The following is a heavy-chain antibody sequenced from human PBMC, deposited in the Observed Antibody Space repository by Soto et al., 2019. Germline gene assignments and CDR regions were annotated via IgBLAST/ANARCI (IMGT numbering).Heavy chain of an antibody. CDR3: AKVGYYDSSGHNWFDP. CDR1: GFTFSSYV. Sequence: VSLRLSCAVSGFTFSSYVMSCVRQAPGKGLEWVSAISGSGGSTYYADSVKGRFTISRDNSKNTLYLKMNSLRADDTAVYYCAKVGYYDSSGHNWFDPWAQGTLVTV. V-gene: IGHV3-23*01. D-gene: IGHD3-22*01. J-gene: IGHJ5*02. CDR2: ISGSGGST.